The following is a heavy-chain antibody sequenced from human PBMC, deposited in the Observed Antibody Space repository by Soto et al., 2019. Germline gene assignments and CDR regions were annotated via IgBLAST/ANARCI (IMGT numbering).Heavy chain of an antibody. CDR1: GFTFSDYY. CDR3: AEGGRPDD. CDR2: ISNSGTSK. V-gene: IGHV3-11*01. J-gene: IGHJ4*02. Sequence: QVQLVESGGGLVKPGGSLRLSCSTSGFTFSDYYMSWIRQTPGRGLEWVSYISNSGTSKYYADSVKGRFTISRDAAKRSLYLQMNTLRAEDKGVYYCAEGGRPDDWGQGTLVTVSS. D-gene: IGHD2-15*01.